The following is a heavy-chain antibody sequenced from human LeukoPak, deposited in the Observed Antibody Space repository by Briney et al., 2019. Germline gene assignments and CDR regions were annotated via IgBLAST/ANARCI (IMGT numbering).Heavy chain of an antibody. J-gene: IGHJ4*02. CDR1: GGSISSYY. CDR2: IYYSGST. Sequence: SETLSLTCTVSGGSISSYYWSWIRQPPGKGLEWIGYIYYSGSTNYNPSLKSRVAIPVDTSKNQFSLKLSSVTAADTAVYYCASIHPDFDYWGQGTLVTVSS. CDR3: ASIHPDFDY. V-gene: IGHV4-59*01.